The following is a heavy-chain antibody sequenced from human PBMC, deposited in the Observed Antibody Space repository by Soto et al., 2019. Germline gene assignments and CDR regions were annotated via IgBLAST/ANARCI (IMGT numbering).Heavy chain of an antibody. CDR2: INHSGTS. CDR3: ARGGRAYGSGSYFWSFDY. J-gene: IGHJ4*02. Sequence: QVQLQQWGAGLLKPSETLSLTCAVYGGSFSGYYWSWIRQPPGKGLEWIGEINHSGTSHYNPSLESRVITSVVTSKNQFSLKLSSVTAADTAVYYCARGGRAYGSGSYFWSFDYWGQGTQVTVSS. CDR1: GGSFSGYY. V-gene: IGHV4-34*01. D-gene: IGHD3-10*01.